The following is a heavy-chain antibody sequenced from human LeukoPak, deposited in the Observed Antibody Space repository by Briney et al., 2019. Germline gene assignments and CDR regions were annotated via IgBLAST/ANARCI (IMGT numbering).Heavy chain of an antibody. CDR3: ARGPHYYDGSGHSYFDF. Sequence: GGSLRLSCAASGFTFSSYWMSWVRQAPGKGLEWVSSVSSSSTYISYADSVKGRFTISRDNAKNSLYLQMSSLRTEDTAVYWCARGPHYYDGSGHSYFDFWGQGILVIVSS. D-gene: IGHD3-22*01. J-gene: IGHJ4*02. V-gene: IGHV3-21*01. CDR1: GFTFSSYW. CDR2: VSSSSTYI.